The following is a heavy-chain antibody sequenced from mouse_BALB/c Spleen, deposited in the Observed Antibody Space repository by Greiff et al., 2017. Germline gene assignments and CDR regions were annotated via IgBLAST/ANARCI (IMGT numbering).Heavy chain of an antibody. J-gene: IGHJ4*01. CDR1: GFTFSSFG. D-gene: IGHD1-1*01. CDR2: ISSGSSTI. Sequence: EVMLVESGGGLVQPGGSRKISCAASGFTFSSFGMHWVRQAPEKGLEWVAYISSGSSTIYYADTVKGRFTSSRDNPKNTLFLQMTSLRSEDTAMYDCARGDYYDRYYAMDYWGQGTSVTVSS. V-gene: IGHV5-17*02. CDR3: ARGDYYDRYYAMDY.